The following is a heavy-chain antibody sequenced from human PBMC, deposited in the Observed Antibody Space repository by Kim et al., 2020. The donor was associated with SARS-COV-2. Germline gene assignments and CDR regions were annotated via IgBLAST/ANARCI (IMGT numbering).Heavy chain of an antibody. V-gene: IGHV3-9*01. CDR3: AKAKLPGLATMPGY. CDR1: GFTFDDYA. Sequence: GGSLRLSCAASGFTFDDYAMHWVRQAPGKGLEWVSGISWNGGSIGYADSVKGRFTISRDNAKNSLYLQMNSLRAEDTALYYCAKAKLPGLATMPGYWGQGTLVTVSS. CDR2: ISWNGGSI. D-gene: IGHD5-12*01. J-gene: IGHJ4*02.